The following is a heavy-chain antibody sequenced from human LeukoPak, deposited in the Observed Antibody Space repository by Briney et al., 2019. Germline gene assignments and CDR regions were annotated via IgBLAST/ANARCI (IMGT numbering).Heavy chain of an antibody. J-gene: IGHJ4*02. Sequence: GESLNICYKGSGYIFTIYWIGWVRPMPRKGLELVGIIYPSDSDTRDSPFFQGLFTISANNSISTAYLQWSSLKASDTAMYYCARPSRYYCSGGSCYSTQLDYWGQGTLVNVSS. CDR2: IYPSDSDT. CDR3: ARPSRYYCSGGSCYSTQLDY. CDR1: GYIFTIYW. V-gene: IGHV5-51*01. D-gene: IGHD2-15*01.